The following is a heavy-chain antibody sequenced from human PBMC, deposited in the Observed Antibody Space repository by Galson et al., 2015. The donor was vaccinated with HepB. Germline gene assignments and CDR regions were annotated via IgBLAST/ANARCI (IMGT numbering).Heavy chain of an antibody. J-gene: IGHJ4*02. D-gene: IGHD3-9*01. Sequence: SETLSLTCAVSGDSISSSNWWSWVRQPPRKGLEWIGEIYHSGSTNYNPSLKSRVTISMDKSMNQFSLKLSSVTAADTAVYYCARNLKAADYDILSGRPFFYFDSWGLGALVTVSS. CDR1: GDSISSSNW. CDR3: ARNLKAADYDILSGRPFFYFDS. V-gene: IGHV4-4*02. CDR2: IYHSGST.